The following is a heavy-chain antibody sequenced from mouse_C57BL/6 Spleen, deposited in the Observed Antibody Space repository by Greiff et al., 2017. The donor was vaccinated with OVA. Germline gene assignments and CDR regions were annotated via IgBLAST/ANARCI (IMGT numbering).Heavy chain of an antibody. CDR2: IRNKANGYTT. J-gene: IGHJ1*03. V-gene: IGHV7-3*01. Sequence: EVKLQESGGGLVQPGGSLSLSCATSGFTFTDYYMSWVRQPPGKALEWLGFIRNKANGYTTEYSASVKGRFTISRDNSQSILYLQMNALRAEDSATYYCARYIGYSNYGWYFDVWGTGTTVTVSS. CDR1: GFTFTDYY. CDR3: ARYIGYSNYGWYFDV. D-gene: IGHD2-5*01.